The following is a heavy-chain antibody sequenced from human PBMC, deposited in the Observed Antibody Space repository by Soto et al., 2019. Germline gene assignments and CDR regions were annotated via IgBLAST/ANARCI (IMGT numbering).Heavy chain of an antibody. Sequence: QVQLVESGGGVVQPGRSLRLSCAASGFTFTTHAIHWVRQAPGKGLEWVAVISNDGRGKYYADSVKGRFTISRDNSKNTLYLQMNSLRSDDTAVYYCARDQCFGGGRSCYYFDFWGQGTLVTVSS. CDR1: GFTFTTHA. CDR2: ISNDGRGK. V-gene: IGHV3-30*04. CDR3: ARDQCFGGGRSCYYFDF. D-gene: IGHD2-15*01. J-gene: IGHJ4*02.